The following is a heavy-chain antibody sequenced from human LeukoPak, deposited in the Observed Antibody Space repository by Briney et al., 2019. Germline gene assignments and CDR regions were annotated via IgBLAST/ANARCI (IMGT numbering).Heavy chain of an antibody. J-gene: IGHJ4*02. CDR2: IRSKAYGGTT. CDR1: GFTFGDYG. V-gene: IGHV3-49*03. D-gene: IGHD3-3*01. Sequence: PGRSLRLSCTASGFTFGDYGMSWFRQAPGKGLEWVGFIRSKAYGGTTEYAASVKGRFTISRDDSKSIAYVQMNSLKTEDTAVCYCTRQVLRFLEGLYDYWGQGTLVTVSS. CDR3: TRQVLRFLEGLYDY.